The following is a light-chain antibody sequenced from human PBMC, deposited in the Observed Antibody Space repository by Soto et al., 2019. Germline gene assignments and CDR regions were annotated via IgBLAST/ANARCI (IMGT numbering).Light chain of an antibody. Sequence: QAVVTQPPSVSGAPGTKVTISCTGSGSNIGAHYNVIWYQHLPGSAPKLLIYNNNNRPSGVPDRFSGSRSGTSASLAITGLQAEDEADYYCHSYDSSLSGYVFGTGTKVTVL. J-gene: IGLJ1*01. CDR3: HSYDSSLSGYV. CDR1: GSNIGAHYN. CDR2: NNN. V-gene: IGLV1-40*01.